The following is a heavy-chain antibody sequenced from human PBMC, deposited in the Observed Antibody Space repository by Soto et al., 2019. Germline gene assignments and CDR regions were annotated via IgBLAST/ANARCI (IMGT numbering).Heavy chain of an antibody. Sequence: GASVKVSCKASRYTFTSYYMHWVRQAPGQGLEWMGIINPSGGSTSYAQKFQGRVTMTRDTSTSTVYMELSSLRSEDTAVYYCASQIVATIVTSLAFDIWGQGTMVTVSS. J-gene: IGHJ3*02. V-gene: IGHV1-46*03. D-gene: IGHD5-12*01. CDR3: ASQIVATIVTSLAFDI. CDR2: INPSGGST. CDR1: RYTFTSYY.